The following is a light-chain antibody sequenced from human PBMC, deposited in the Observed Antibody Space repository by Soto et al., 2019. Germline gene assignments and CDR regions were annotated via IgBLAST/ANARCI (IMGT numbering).Light chain of an antibody. Sequence: DIQMTQSPSSVSASVGDRVSITCRASQGISNWLAWYQQKPGRAPKLLIYTGSSLQSGVPSRFSGTVSGKDFTLTISSLQPEDVATYYCQQANSFPLSFGGGTKVEMK. CDR1: QGISNW. V-gene: IGKV1-12*01. J-gene: IGKJ4*01. CDR2: TGS. CDR3: QQANSFPLS.